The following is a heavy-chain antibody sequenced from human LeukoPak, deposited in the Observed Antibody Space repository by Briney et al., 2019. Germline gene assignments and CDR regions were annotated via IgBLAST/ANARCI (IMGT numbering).Heavy chain of an antibody. J-gene: IGHJ4*02. CDR1: GGSISSSSYY. CDR2: IYYSGST. D-gene: IGHD6-19*01. CDR3: ARDIGSGWTQGFDY. V-gene: IGHV4-39*07. Sequence: SETLSLTCTVSGGSISSSSYYWGWIRQPPGKGLEWIGSIYYSGSTYYNPSLKSRVTISVDTSKNQFSLKLSSVTAADTAVYYCARDIGSGWTQGFDYWGQGTLVTVSS.